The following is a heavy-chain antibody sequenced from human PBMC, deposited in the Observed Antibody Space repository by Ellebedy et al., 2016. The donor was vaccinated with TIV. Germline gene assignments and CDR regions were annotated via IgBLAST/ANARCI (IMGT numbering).Heavy chain of an antibody. CDR3: ARDIGYPSGDFDY. D-gene: IGHD1-26*01. CDR2: FGISGDTT. Sequence: GESLKISCAASGFTFSSYAMSWVRPAPGKGLEWVSGFGISGDTTYYADSVKGRFTISRDNSKNTLSLQMNSLRAEDTAVYYCARDIGYPSGDFDYWGQGTLVTVSS. J-gene: IGHJ4*02. V-gene: IGHV3-23*01. CDR1: GFTFSSYA.